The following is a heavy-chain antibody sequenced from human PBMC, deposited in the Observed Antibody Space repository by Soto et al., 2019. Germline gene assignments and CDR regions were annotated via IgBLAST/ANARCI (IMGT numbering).Heavy chain of an antibody. CDR1: GYSFTDYH. J-gene: IGHJ6*02. V-gene: IGHV1-2*04. CDR3: ARGDSTDCSNGVCSFFYNHEMDV. D-gene: IGHD2-8*01. CDR2: INPKSGGT. Sequence: GASVKVSCKASGYSFTDYHIHWVRQAPGQGLEWLGRINPKSGGTSTAQKFQGWVTMTTDTSISTASMEVTRLTSDDTAIYYCARGDSTDCSNGVCSFFYNHEMDVWGQGTTVTVSS.